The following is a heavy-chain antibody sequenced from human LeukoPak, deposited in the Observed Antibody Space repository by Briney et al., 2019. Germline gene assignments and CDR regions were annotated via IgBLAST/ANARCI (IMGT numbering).Heavy chain of an antibody. CDR1: GYTFTSYY. CDR2: INPSGGST. CDR3: ARGLGGIAHY. Sequence: ASVKVSCKASGYTFTSYYMHWVLQAPGQGLEWMGIINPSGGSTSYAQKFQGRVTMTRNTSISTAYMELSSLRSEDTAVYYCARGLGGIAHYWGQGTLVTVSS. J-gene: IGHJ4*02. D-gene: IGHD4-23*01. V-gene: IGHV1-46*01.